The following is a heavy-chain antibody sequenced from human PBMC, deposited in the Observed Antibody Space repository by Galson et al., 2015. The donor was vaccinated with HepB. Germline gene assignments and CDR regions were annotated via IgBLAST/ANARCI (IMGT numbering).Heavy chain of an antibody. Sequence: SLRLSCAASGFTFSSYAMSWVRQAPGKGLEWVSAISGSGSSTYYADSVKGRFTISRDNSKNTLYLQMNSLRAEDTAVYYCAKDLEALRFLPRPYYFDYWGQGTLVTVSS. J-gene: IGHJ4*02. CDR2: ISGSGSST. CDR1: GFTFSSYA. CDR3: AKDLEALRFLPRPYYFDY. V-gene: IGHV3-23*01. D-gene: IGHD2-21*02.